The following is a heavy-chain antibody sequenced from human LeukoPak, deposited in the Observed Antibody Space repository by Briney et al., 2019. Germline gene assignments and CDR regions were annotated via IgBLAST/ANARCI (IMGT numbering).Heavy chain of an antibody. CDR3: ARDASPGPNWFDP. Sequence: PGGSLRLSCAASGFTFSSYSTNWVRQAPGKGLEWVSSISSSSSYVYYADSVKGRFTISRDNAKNSLYLQMNSLRAEDTAVYYCARDASPGPNWFDPWGQGTLVTVSS. V-gene: IGHV3-21*01. J-gene: IGHJ5*02. CDR2: ISSSSSYV. CDR1: GFTFSSYS.